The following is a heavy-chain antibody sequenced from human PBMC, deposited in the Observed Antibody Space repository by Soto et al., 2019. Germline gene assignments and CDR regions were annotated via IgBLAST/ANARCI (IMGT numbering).Heavy chain of an antibody. Sequence: PSETLSLTCTVSGGSITSYYWSWIRQPPGRGLEWIGFIHYRGTTHYYPSLKSRVTMSVDTSKNQFSLRLTSVTAADTAMYYCARYGHVQYYFDFWGQGTPVTVSS. CDR2: IHYRGTT. J-gene: IGHJ4*02. CDR3: ARYGHVQYYFDF. CDR1: GGSITSYY. V-gene: IGHV4-59*01. D-gene: IGHD4-17*01.